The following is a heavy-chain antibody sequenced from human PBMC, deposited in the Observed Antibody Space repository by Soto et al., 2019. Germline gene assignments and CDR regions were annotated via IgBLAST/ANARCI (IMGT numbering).Heavy chain of an antibody. D-gene: IGHD5-18*01. J-gene: IGHJ4*01. Sequence: SETLSSTCTVSGGSISSYYWNWIRQPAGKGLEWIGRFYTSGSPNYNPSLQSRVTLSVDTSKNQFSLRLNSVTAADTAVYYCARERQLWGHGTLVTVSS. CDR3: ARERQL. CDR1: GGSISSYY. V-gene: IGHV4-4*07. CDR2: FYTSGSP.